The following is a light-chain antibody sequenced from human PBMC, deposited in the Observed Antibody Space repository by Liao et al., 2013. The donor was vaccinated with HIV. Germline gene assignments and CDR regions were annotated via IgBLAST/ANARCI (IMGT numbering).Light chain of an antibody. V-gene: IGLV3-1*01. CDR1: ALPKQY. J-gene: IGLJ1*01. CDR3: QSWDSDTYV. CDR2: RDS. Sequence: SFVLTQPPSVSVAPGETARITCSGDALPKQYAYWYQQKPGQAPVLVIYRDSERPSGIPERFSGSNSGNTATLTISGTQAMDEGDYYCQSWDSDTYVFGTGTKVTVL.